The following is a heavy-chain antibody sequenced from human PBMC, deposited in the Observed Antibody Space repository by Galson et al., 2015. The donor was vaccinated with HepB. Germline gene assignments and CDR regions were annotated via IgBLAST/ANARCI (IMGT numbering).Heavy chain of an antibody. CDR2: IYYSGST. V-gene: IGHV4-59*01. J-gene: IGHJ4*02. D-gene: IGHD4-23*01. CDR3: ARSLYGGNTNFDY. Sequence: ETLSLTCTVSGGSISSYYWSWIRQPPGKGLEWIGYIYYSGSTNYNPSLKSRVTISVDTSKNQFSLKLSSVTAADTAVYYCARSLYGGNTNFDYWGQGTLVTVSS. CDR1: GGSISSYY.